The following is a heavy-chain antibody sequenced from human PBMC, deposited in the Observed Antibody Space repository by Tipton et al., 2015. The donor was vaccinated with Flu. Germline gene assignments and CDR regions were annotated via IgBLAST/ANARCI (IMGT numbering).Heavy chain of an antibody. CDR3: ARDRSGSSSYYGAFDI. CDR1: GGSINSGSYY. Sequence: TLSLTCTVSGGSINSGSYYWSWIRQPAGQGLQWIGRIYTSGSTNYNFSLNSRVTISVVTSKNQFYLRLTSVTAADTAIYYCARDRSGSSSYYGAFDIWGQGTMVNVSS. V-gene: IGHV4-61*02. D-gene: IGHD3-10*01. CDR2: IYTSGST. J-gene: IGHJ3*02.